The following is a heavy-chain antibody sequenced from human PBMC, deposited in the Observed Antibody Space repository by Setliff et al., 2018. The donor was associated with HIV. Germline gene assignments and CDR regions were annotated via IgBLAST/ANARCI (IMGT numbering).Heavy chain of an antibody. V-gene: IGHV1-18*01. J-gene: IGHJ3*02. D-gene: IGHD3-10*01. CDR2: MTPYSGNT. CDR3: AREGLIWFGELSLDDAFDI. CDR1: GYTFTSYG. Sequence: ASVKVSCKASGYTFTSYGISWVRQAPGHGLEWMGWMTPYSGNTNYAQKLQGRVTMTTDTSTSTAYMELRSLRSDDTAAYYCAREGLIWFGELSLDDAFDIWGQGTMVTVSS.